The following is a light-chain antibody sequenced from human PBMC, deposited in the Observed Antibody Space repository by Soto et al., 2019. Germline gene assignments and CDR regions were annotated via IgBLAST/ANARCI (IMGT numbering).Light chain of an antibody. CDR1: QSVLYSSNNKNY. Sequence: DIVMTQSPDSLAVSLGERATINCKSSQSVLYSSNNKNYLAWYQQKPGQPPKLLIYWASTRESGVPDRFSGSGSGTDFTLTISSLQAEDVAVYYCQQYNNWPQWTFGQGTKVDIK. CDR2: WAS. V-gene: IGKV4-1*01. J-gene: IGKJ1*01. CDR3: QQYNNWPQWT.